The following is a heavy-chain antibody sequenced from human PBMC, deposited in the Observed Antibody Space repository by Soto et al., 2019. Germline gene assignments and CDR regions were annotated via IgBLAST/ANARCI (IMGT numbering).Heavy chain of an antibody. CDR2: IYFSGST. CDR3: ARQRIVAAGTFVDY. D-gene: IGHD6-13*01. Sequence: SETLSLTCIVSGDSINSTSYYWGWIRQPPGQGLEWIASIYFSGSTYNNPSLKSRLTVSVDTSKSQFSLKLSSVTAADTALYYSARQRIVAAGTFVDYWGQGSPVTVYS. CDR1: GDSINSTSYY. J-gene: IGHJ4*02. V-gene: IGHV4-39*01.